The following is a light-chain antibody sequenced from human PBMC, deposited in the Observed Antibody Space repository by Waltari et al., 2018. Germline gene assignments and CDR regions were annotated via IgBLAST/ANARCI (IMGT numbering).Light chain of an antibody. J-gene: IGKJ2*01. V-gene: IGKV1-33*01. Sequence: DIQMTQSPSTLSASVGDRVTITCRASQSITSWLAWYQQKPGKAPKLLIYDASNLETGVPSRFSGSGSGTDFTFTISSLQPEDIATYYCQQHDNLPSYTFGQGTKLEIK. CDR2: DAS. CDR1: QSITSW. CDR3: QQHDNLPSYT.